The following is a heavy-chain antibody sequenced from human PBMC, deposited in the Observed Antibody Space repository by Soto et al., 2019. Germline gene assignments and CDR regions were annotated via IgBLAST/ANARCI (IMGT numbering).Heavy chain of an antibody. CDR3: ARGDYFDRRFDY. CDR2: IKEDGSEK. CDR1: GFSFSTSW. Sequence: PGGSLRLSCAASGFSFSTSWMNWVRQAPGKGLEWVADIKEDGSEKYYVDSVKGRFTISRDNAKNSLYLQMSSLRAEDTAVYYCARGDYFDRRFDYWGQGSLVPVSS. D-gene: IGHD3-22*01. V-gene: IGHV3-7*03. J-gene: IGHJ4*02.